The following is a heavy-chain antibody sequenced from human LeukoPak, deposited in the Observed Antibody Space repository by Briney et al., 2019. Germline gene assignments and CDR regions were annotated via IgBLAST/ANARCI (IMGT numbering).Heavy chain of an antibody. CDR3: AREGSSSSSWYSSY. V-gene: IGHV3-7*04. J-gene: IGHJ4*02. Sequence: GGSLILSCAASGFTFSSYWMSWVRQAPGKGLEWVAKIKQDGSEKYYVDSVKGRFTISRDNAKNSMYLQMNSLRAEDTAVYYCAREGSSSSSWYSSYWGQGTLVTVTS. CDR2: IKQDGSEK. CDR1: GFTFSSYW. D-gene: IGHD6-13*01.